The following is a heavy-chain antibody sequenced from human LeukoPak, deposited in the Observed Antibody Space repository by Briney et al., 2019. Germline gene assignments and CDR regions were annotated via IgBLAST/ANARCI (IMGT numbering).Heavy chain of an antibody. J-gene: IGHJ6*02. CDR1: GFTLKTYE. CDR3: VRDTMGWNYYGLDV. D-gene: IGHD3-10*01. CDR2: ISETGSIM. Sequence: GESLRLSCAASGFTLKTYEMHWVRQAPGKGLEWVAYISETGSIMYYGDSVRGRFTISRDNAEHSLYLHMNTLRAEDTAVYYCVRDTMGWNYYGLDVWGQGTTVTVSS. V-gene: IGHV3-48*03.